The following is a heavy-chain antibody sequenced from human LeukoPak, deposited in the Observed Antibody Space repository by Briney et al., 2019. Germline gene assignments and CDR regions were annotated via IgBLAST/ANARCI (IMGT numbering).Heavy chain of an antibody. V-gene: IGHV1-69*05. CDR2: IIPMFGTA. J-gene: IGHJ4*02. CDR3: ARVFARGGEISGSYYYY. CDR1: GGTFSSYA. D-gene: IGHD1-26*01. Sequence: ASVKVSCKASGGTFSSYAISWVRQAPGQGLEWMGGIIPMFGTANYAQEFQGRVTITTEESTSTAYMELSSLGSEDTAMYYCARVFARGGEISGSYYYYWGQGTLVTVSS.